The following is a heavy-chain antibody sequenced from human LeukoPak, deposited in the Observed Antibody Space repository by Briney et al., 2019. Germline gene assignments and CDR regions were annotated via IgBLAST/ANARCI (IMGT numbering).Heavy chain of an antibody. CDR1: GFTVSSDY. Sequence: GGSLRLSCAASGFTVSSDYMSWVRQAPGQGLEWVSVIYSGGSTYYADSVKGRFTISRDKSKNTVYLQMNSLRFEDTAMYYCARNWFDPWGQGTLVTVSS. J-gene: IGHJ5*02. CDR2: IYSGGST. V-gene: IGHV3-53*05. CDR3: ARNWFDP.